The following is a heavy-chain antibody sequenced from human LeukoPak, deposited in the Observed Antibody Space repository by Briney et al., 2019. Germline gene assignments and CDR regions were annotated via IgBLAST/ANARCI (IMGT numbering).Heavy chain of an antibody. D-gene: IGHD1-26*01. CDR2: IHAGGTT. J-gene: IGHJ4*02. V-gene: IGHV3-53*01. Sequence: GKSLRLSCAASGFAVSTYYMTWVRQAPGKGLEWVSVIHAGGTTNYADSVKGRFTISRDNSKNTLYLQMNSLRAEDTAVYYCARVVYSGNYHVGESDYWGQGTLVTVSS. CDR3: ARVVYSGNYHVGESDY. CDR1: GFAVSTYY.